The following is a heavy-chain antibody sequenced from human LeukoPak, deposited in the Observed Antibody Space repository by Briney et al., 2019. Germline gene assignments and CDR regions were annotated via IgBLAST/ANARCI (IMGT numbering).Heavy chain of an antibody. V-gene: IGHV1-69*02. J-gene: IGHJ4*02. CDR2: IIPILGIA. CDR1: GGTFSSYT. Sequence: ASVKVSCKASGGTFSSYTISWVRQAPGQGLEWTGRIIPILGIANYAQKFQGRVTITADKSTSTAYMERSSLRSEDTAVYYCASTFSTFFDYWGQGTLVTVSS. CDR3: ASTFSTFFDY. D-gene: IGHD2/OR15-2a*01.